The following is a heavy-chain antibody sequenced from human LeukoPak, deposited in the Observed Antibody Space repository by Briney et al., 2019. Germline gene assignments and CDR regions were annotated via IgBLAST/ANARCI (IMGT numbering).Heavy chain of an antibody. CDR2: FDPEDGET. D-gene: IGHD1-26*01. J-gene: IGHJ4*02. CDR3: ATGIVGATTSDY. V-gene: IGHV1-24*01. Sequence: ASVKVSCKASGGTFSSYAISWVRQSPGKGLEWMGGFDPEDGETIYAQKFQGRVTMTEVTSTDTAYMELSSLRSEDTAVYYCATGIVGATTSDYWGQGTLVTVSS. CDR1: GGTFSSYA.